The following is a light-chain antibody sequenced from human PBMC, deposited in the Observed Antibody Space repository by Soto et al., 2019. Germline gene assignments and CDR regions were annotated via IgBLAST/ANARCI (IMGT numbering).Light chain of an antibody. CDR1: QDIRNF. Sequence: DIQMTQSPTSLSASVGDRVTITCRASQDIRNFVAWYQQKPGKAPKLLIYAASTLQSGVPSRFSVSGSGTDFTLTINSLQPEDVATYSCQKYSIVPVFGPGTKVDIK. CDR3: QKYSIVPV. J-gene: IGKJ3*01. CDR2: AAS. V-gene: IGKV1-27*01.